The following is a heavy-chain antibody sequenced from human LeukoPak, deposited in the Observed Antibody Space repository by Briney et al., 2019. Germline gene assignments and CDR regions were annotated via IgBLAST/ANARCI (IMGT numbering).Heavy chain of an antibody. CDR3: ARHGPYSSGWRHFDY. Sequence: GGSLRLSCAASGFTFNRYAMSWVRQMPGKGLEWMGIIYPGDSDTRYSPSFQGQVTISADKSISTAYLQWSSLTASDTAMYYCARHGPYSSGWRHFDYWGQGTLVTVSS. J-gene: IGHJ4*02. D-gene: IGHD6-19*01. V-gene: IGHV5-51*01. CDR1: GFTFNRYA. CDR2: IYPGDSDT.